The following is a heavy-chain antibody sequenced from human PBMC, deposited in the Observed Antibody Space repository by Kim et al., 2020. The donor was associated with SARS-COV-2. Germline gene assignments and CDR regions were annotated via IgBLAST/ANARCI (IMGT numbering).Heavy chain of an antibody. V-gene: IGHV4-61*01. Sequence: SETLSLTCTVSGGSVSSDNYYWSWIRQPPGKGLEWIGYIQNSGSTNYNPSLKSRVTISVDTSKNQFSLKLNSVTATDTAVYYCATIPPGWSFDPYCTNGVCTRTYSDSWGQGTLVTVSS. CDR2: IQNSGST. CDR3: ATIPPGWSFDPYCTNGVCTRTYSDS. J-gene: IGHJ4*02. D-gene: IGHD2-8*01. CDR1: GGSVSSDNYY.